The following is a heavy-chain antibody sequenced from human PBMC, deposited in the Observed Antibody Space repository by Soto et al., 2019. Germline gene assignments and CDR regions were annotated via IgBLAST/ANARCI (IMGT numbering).Heavy chain of an antibody. CDR1: GGSVSSGSYY. D-gene: IGHD2-15*01. V-gene: IGHV4-61*01. J-gene: IGHJ5*02. CDR2: IYYSGST. CDR3: ARGSCSGGSCYPPDWFDP. Sequence: SETLSLTCTVSGGSVSSGSYYWSWVRQPPGKGLEWIGYIYYSGSTNYNPSLKSRVTISVDTSKNQFSLKLSSVTAADTAVYYCARGSCSGGSCYPPDWFDPWGQGTLVTVSS.